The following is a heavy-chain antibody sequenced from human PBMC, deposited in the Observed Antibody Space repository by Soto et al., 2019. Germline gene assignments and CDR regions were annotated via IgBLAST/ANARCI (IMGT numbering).Heavy chain of an antibody. CDR2: TYHSGNP. V-gene: IGHV4-30-2*01. D-gene: IGHD2-15*01. CDR3: ATLPPRIVVVVLPIPS. J-gene: IGHJ4*02. CDR1: GDTISTGGYT. Sequence: SETLSLTCDVSGDTISTGGYTWAWIRQPPGKALEWIGHTYHSGNPYYNPSLKSRVTISLDKSNNQFSLNLKSVTAADTAVYYCATLPPRIVVVVLPIPSWGQGTLVTVSS.